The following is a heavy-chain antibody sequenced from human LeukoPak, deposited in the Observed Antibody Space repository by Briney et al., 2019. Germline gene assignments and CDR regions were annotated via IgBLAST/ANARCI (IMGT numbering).Heavy chain of an antibody. CDR3: ARGITIFGVAHYALDY. CDR2: LFGGGST. J-gene: IGHJ4*02. V-gene: IGHV3-53*05. D-gene: IGHD3-3*01. CDR1: GFTVSSNY. Sequence: GSLRLSCAASGFTVSSNYMSWVRQAPGKGLEWVSVLFGGGSTYYADSVKGRFTISRDNSKNTLYLQMNSLRNEDTAVYYCARGITIFGVAHYALDYWGQGTLVTVSS.